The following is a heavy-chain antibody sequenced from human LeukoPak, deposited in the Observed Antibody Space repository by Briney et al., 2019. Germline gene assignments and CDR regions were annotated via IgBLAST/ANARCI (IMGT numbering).Heavy chain of an antibody. Sequence: GGSLRLSCAASGFTFSGYTIHWVRQASGKGLEWVGHIRTKANNYATDYDASVKGRFTISRDDSKNTAFLQMNSLKTEDTAVYYSSRHDALPGDYWGQGTQVTVSS. CDR3: SRHDALPGDY. J-gene: IGHJ4*02. V-gene: IGHV3-73*01. CDR2: IRTKANNYAT. D-gene: IGHD2-21*02. CDR1: GFTFSGYT.